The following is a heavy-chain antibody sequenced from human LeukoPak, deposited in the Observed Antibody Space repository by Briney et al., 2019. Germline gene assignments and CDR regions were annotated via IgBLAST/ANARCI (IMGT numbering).Heavy chain of an antibody. J-gene: IGHJ6*02. CDR1: GGSISSYY. V-gene: IGHV4-4*07. CDR3: ARTLRIAAAGIFGMDV. D-gene: IGHD6-13*01. Sequence: SETLSLTCTVSGGSISSYYWSWIRQPAGKGLEWIGRIYTSGSTNYNPSLKSRVTMSVDTSKNQFSLKLSSVTAADTAVYYCARTLRIAAAGIFGMDVWGQGTTVTVSS. CDR2: IYTSGST.